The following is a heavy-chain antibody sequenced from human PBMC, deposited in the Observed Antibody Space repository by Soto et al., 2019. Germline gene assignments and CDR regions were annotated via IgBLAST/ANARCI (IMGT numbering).Heavy chain of an antibody. CDR2: IYWDDDK. V-gene: IGHV2-5*02. Sequence: QVTLKESGPTLVKPTQTLTLTCTFSGFSLSTSGVGVGWIRQPPGKALEWLALIYWDDDKRYSPSLKSRLTITKDASKIQVVLTMTNMDPVDTATYYCAHRAIEMAPITPAFDIWGQGTMVTVSS. CDR3: AHRAIEMAPITPAFDI. CDR1: GFSLSTSGVG. J-gene: IGHJ3*02. D-gene: IGHD5-12*01.